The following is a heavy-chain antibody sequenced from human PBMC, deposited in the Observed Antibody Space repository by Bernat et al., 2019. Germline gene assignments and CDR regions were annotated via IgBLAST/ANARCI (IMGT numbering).Heavy chain of an antibody. V-gene: IGHV3-33*01. J-gene: IGHJ4*02. CDR3: ASGWGGTFDY. D-gene: IGHD2-15*01. CDR1: GFTFSSYG. Sequence: QVQLVESGGGVVQPGRSLRLSCAASGFTFSSYGMHWVRQAPGKGLEWVAVIWYDGSNKYYADSVKGRFTISRVNSKNTLYLQMNSLRAEDTAVYYCASGWGGTFDYWGQGTLVTVSS. CDR2: IWYDGSNK.